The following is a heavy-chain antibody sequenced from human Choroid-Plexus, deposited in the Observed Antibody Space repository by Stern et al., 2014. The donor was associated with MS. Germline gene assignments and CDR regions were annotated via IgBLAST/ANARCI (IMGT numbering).Heavy chain of an antibody. J-gene: IGHJ5*01. V-gene: IGHV3-21*01. CDR2: ISSTSSNI. Sequence: EVQLVESGGGLVKPGGSLTLSCAASGFNIVTYSMNWVRQAPGKGLEWVSFISSTSSNIKYADAVRGRLTISRDNAKNSLFLHMSGLRVEDTAVYYCASTSGWFDSWGQGIQVTVSS. CDR1: GFNIVTYS. CDR3: ASTSGWFDS.